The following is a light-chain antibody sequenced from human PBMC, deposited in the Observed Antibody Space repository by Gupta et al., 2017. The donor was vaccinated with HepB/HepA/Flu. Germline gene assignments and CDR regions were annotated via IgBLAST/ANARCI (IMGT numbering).Light chain of an antibody. Sequence: IVLTQSPAPLSLSPGERATLSCRASQSVSSYLAWYQQKPGQAPRLLIYDASNRATGIPARFSGSGSGTDFTLTISSLEPEDFAVYYCQQRSNWPITFGQGTQLEIK. J-gene: IGKJ5*01. CDR1: QSVSSY. CDR2: DAS. CDR3: QQRSNWPIT. V-gene: IGKV3-11*01.